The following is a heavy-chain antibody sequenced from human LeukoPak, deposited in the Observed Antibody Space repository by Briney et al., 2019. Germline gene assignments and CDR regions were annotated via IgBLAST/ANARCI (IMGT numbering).Heavy chain of an antibody. D-gene: IGHD3-22*01. CDR3: AKDKYYYDSSGLFDY. J-gene: IGHJ4*02. Sequence: GRSLRLSCAASGFTFDDYAMHWVRQAPGKGLEWVSGISWNSGSIGYADSVKGRSTISRDNAKNSLFLQMNSLRAEDMALYYCAKDKYYYDSSGLFDYWGQGTLVTVSS. V-gene: IGHV3-9*03. CDR2: ISWNSGSI. CDR1: GFTFDDYA.